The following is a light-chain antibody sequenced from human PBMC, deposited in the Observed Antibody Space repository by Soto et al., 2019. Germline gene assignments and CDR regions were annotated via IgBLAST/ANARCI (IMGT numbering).Light chain of an antibody. CDR1: SSNIGAGYA. CDR2: GNN. Sequence: QSVLTQPPSVSGAPGQRVTISCTGSSSNIGAGYAVHWYQQLPGTAPKLLIYGNNNRPSGVPDRFSGSKSGTSASLVITGLQAEDEADYYCQSYDSSLDGWVFGGGTKLTVL. J-gene: IGLJ3*02. CDR3: QSYDSSLDGWV. V-gene: IGLV1-40*01.